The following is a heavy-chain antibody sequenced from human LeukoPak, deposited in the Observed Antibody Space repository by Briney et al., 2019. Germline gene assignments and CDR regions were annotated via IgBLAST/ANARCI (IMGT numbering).Heavy chain of an antibody. Sequence: GGSLRLSCAASGFTFSSYAMSWVRQAPGKGLEWVSAISGSGGSTYYADSVKGRFTISRDNSKNTLYLQMNSLRAEDTAVYYCAKDLDQVSVDDAGSDYWGQGTLVTVSS. CDR1: GFTFSSYA. D-gene: IGHD1-26*01. CDR2: ISGSGGST. CDR3: AKDLDQVSVDDAGSDY. J-gene: IGHJ4*02. V-gene: IGHV3-23*01.